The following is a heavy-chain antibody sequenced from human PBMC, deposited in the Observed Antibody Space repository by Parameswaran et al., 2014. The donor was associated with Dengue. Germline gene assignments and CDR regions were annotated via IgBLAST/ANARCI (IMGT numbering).Heavy chain of an antibody. J-gene: IGHJ5*02. D-gene: IGHD2-15*01. CDR3: ARVTSPADTVVVVAGAPDLSWFDP. CDR2: IYYSGST. V-gene: IGHV4-31*02. Sequence: RWIRQPPGKGLQWIGYIYYSGSTYYNPSLKSRVTISLDTSKNQFSLNLNSVTAADTAVYYCARVTSPADTVVVVAGAPDLSWFDPWGQGTLVTVSS.